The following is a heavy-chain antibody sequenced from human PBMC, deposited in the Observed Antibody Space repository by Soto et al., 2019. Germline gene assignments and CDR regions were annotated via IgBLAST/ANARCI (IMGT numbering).Heavy chain of an antibody. J-gene: IGHJ6*02. Sequence: QVQLVESGGGVVQPGRSLRLSCAASGFTFSSYGMHWVRQAPGKGLEWVAVIWYDGSNKYYADSVKGRFTISRDNSKNTRYLQMNSLRDEDTAVYYCARESQFSSGIYYYYGMDVWGQGTTVTVSS. V-gene: IGHV3-33*01. CDR3: ARESQFSSGIYYYYGMDV. CDR2: IWYDGSNK. D-gene: IGHD6-19*01. CDR1: GFTFSSYG.